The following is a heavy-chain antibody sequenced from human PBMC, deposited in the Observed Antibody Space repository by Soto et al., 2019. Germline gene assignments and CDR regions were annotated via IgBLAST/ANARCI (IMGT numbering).Heavy chain of an antibody. CDR3: ARAYHKARNIVVVTARWHAFAI. J-gene: IGHJ3*02. CDR2: INPNSGGT. CDR1: GYAFTGYY. Sequence: ASVKVSCKASGYAFTGYYMHWVRQAPGQGLEWMGWINPNSGGTNYAQKFQGWVTMTRDTSISTAYMELSRLRSDDTAVYYCARAYHKARNIVVVTARWHAFAIWGQGTMVTVSS. D-gene: IGHD2-21*02. V-gene: IGHV1-2*04.